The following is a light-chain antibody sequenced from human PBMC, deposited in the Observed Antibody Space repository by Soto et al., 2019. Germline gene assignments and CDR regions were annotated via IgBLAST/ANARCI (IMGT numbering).Light chain of an antibody. CDR1: QGIGND. CDR2: DAS. V-gene: IGKV1-17*01. CDR3: QQYSTYPWT. J-gene: IGKJ1*01. Sequence: DIQLTQSPSSLSASVGDRVAITCRASQGIGNDLGWYQQKPGKAPKVLIFDASSLESGVPSRFSGSGSATEFTLTISSLQPDDFATYYCQQYSTYPWTFGQGTKVDI.